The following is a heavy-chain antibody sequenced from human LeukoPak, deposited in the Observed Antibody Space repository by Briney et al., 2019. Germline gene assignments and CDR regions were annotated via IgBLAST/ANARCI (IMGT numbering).Heavy chain of an antibody. Sequence: GGSLRLSCAASGFTFSSYAMSWVRQAPGKGLEWVSAISGSGGSTYYADSVKGRFTISRDNSKNTLYLQMNSLRAEDTAVYYCAKERSYDFWSGYYGLYFDYWGQGTLVTVSS. CDR2: ISGSGGST. CDR1: GFTFSSYA. J-gene: IGHJ4*02. V-gene: IGHV3-23*01. CDR3: AKERSYDFWSGYYGLYFDY. D-gene: IGHD3-3*01.